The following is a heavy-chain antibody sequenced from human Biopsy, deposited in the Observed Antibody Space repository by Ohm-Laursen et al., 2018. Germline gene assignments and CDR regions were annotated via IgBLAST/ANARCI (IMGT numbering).Heavy chain of an antibody. CDR3: ASAPDCGGGTCYPHYYYGLDV. D-gene: IGHD2-15*01. J-gene: IGHJ6*02. V-gene: IGHV3-74*01. CDR1: GFTFTNSW. Sequence: SLRLSCAASGFTFTNSWMHWVRQVPGKGLVWVSRINPDGSTTTYANSVKGRFTISRDNAKKTVYLQMNSLRAEDTAVYYCASAPDCGGGTCYPHYYYGLDVWGQGTTVTVSS. CDR2: INPDGSTT.